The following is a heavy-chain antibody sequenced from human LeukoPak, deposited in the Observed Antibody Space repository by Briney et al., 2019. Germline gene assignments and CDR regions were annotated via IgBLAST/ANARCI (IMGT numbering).Heavy chain of an antibody. Sequence: GGSLRLSCAASGFTVSSNYMSWVRQAPGKGLEWVSVIYSGGSTYYADSVKGRFTISRDNSKNTLYLQMNSLRAEDTAVYYCARGGSGRNSYYFDYWGQGTLVTVSS. D-gene: IGHD2-15*01. CDR3: ARGGSGRNSYYFDY. CDR1: GFTVSSNY. V-gene: IGHV3-53*01. CDR2: IYSGGST. J-gene: IGHJ4*02.